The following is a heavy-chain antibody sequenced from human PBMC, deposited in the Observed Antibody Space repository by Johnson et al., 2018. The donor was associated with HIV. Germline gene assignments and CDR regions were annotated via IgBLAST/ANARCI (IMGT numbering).Heavy chain of an antibody. CDR2: IKQDGSEK. D-gene: IGHD1-20*01. V-gene: IGHV3-7*03. J-gene: IGHJ3*02. CDR3: ARLGVYNGHGGVALDI. CDR1: GFTFSSYW. Sequence: EVHLVESGGGLVQPGGSLRLSCAASGFTFSSYWMSWVRQAPGKGLEWVANIKQDGSEKYYVDSVKGRFTISRDNAKNSLYLQMTSLRAEDTAVYYCARLGVYNGHGGVALDIWGQGTMVTVSS.